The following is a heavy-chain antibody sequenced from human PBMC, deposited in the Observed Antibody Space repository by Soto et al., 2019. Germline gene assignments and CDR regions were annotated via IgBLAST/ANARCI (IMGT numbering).Heavy chain of an antibody. CDR2: INHSGST. CDR3: ARDLVAGAATPPNWFDP. V-gene: IGHV4-34*01. D-gene: IGHD2-15*01. J-gene: IGHJ5*02. CDR1: GGSFSGYY. Sequence: SETLSLTCAVYGGSFSGYYWSWIRQPPGKGLEWIGEINHSGSTNYNPSLKSRATISVDTSKNQFSLKLTSVTAADTAVYYCARDLVAGAATPPNWFDPWGQGTLVT.